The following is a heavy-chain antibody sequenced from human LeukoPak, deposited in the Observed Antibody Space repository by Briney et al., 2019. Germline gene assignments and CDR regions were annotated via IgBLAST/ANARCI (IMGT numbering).Heavy chain of an antibody. CDR2: IYYSGNT. J-gene: IGHJ4*02. V-gene: IGHV4-59*01. D-gene: IGHD6-6*01. CDR1: GGSISSYY. Sequence: SETLSLTCTVSGGSISSYYWSWIRQPPGKGLEWIGYIYYSGNTNYNPSLKSRVTISVDTSKNQFSLKLSSVTAADTAVYYCAKVGVSGAARLDYWGQGTLVTVSS. CDR3: AKVGVSGAARLDY.